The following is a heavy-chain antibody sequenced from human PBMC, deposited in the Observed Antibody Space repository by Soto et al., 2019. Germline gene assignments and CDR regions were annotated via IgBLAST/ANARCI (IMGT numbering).Heavy chain of an antibody. D-gene: IGHD2-15*01. J-gene: IGHJ5*02. CDR1: GGSISSYY. CDR2: IYYSGST. V-gene: IGHV4-59*01. CDR3: ARGSIRYCSGGSCYTPFDP. Sequence: QVQLQESGPGLVKPSETLSLTCTVSGGSISSYYWSWIRQPPGKGLEWIGYIYYSGSTNYNPSLNSRVTISVDTSKNQFSLKLSSVTAADTAVYYCARGSIRYCSGGSCYTPFDPWGQGTLVTVSS.